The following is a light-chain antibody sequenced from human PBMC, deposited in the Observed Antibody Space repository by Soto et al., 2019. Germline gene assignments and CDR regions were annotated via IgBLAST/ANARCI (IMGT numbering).Light chain of an antibody. CDR1: QGISSY. Sequence: IQLTQSPSSLSASVGDRVTITCRASQGISSYLAWYQQKPGKAPKILIFATSTLQSGVPSRFSGSGSGTDFTLTISSLQPEDFATSFCQQVNSYPLSFGPGTKVDIK. CDR3: QQVNSYPLS. V-gene: IGKV1-9*01. J-gene: IGKJ3*01. CDR2: ATS.